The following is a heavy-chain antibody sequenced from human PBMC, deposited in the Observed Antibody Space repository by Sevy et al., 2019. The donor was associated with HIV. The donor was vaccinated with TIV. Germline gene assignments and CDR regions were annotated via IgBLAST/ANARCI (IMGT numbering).Heavy chain of an antibody. Sequence: GGSLRLSCAASGFTFSSYGMHWVRQAPGKGLEWVAVISYDGSNKYYADSVKGRFTISRDNSKNTLYLQMNGLRAEDTVVYYCAKDKDSGANYYYGMDVWGQGTTVTVSS. D-gene: IGHD2-15*01. CDR2: ISYDGSNK. V-gene: IGHV3-30*18. CDR1: GFTFSSYG. J-gene: IGHJ6*02. CDR3: AKDKDSGANYYYGMDV.